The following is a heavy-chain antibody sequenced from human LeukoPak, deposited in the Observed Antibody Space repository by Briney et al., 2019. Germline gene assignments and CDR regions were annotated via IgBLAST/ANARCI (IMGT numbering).Heavy chain of an antibody. D-gene: IGHD3-3*01. CDR2: INSDGSST. V-gene: IGHV3-74*01. CDR1: GFTVSSNY. J-gene: IGHJ4*02. Sequence: PGGSLRLSCAASGFTVSSNYMSWVRQAPGKGLEWVSRINSDGSSTSYADSVKGRFTISRDNAKNTLYLQMNSLRAEDTAVYYCARVMSGYYTEPLDYWGQGTLVTVSS. CDR3: ARVMSGYYTEPLDY.